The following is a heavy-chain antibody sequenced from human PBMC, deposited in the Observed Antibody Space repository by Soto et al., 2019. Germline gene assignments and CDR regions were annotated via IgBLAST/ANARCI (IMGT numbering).Heavy chain of an antibody. CDR2: IYHSGAT. CDR3: AGRLKDAPECCLP. Sequence: SPTLSRTCVDSRGSISKNNWWTFVRQPPGKGLQRIAEIYHSGATNYNPSLRSPVTLSVDKSNNQGSLRLNSVTAADTAVYYCAGRLKDAPECCLPCGPGALVTMSS. J-gene: IGHJ5*02. CDR1: RGSISKNNW. V-gene: IGHV4-4*02. D-gene: IGHD1-1*01.